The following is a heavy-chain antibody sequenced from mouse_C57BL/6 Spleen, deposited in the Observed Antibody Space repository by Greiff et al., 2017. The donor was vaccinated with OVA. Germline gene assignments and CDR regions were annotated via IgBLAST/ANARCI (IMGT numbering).Heavy chain of an antibody. CDR2: IDPENGDT. CDR1: GFNIKDDY. J-gene: IGHJ1*03. V-gene: IGHV14-4*01. Sequence: EVQLQQSGAELVRPGASVKLSCTASGFNIKDDYMHWVKQRPEQGLEWIEWIDPENGDTEYASKFQGKATITADTSSNTAYLQLSSLTSEDTAVYYCTPTDPYYYGSSYDGYFDVWGTGTTVTVSS. D-gene: IGHD1-1*01. CDR3: TPTDPYYYGSSYDGYFDV.